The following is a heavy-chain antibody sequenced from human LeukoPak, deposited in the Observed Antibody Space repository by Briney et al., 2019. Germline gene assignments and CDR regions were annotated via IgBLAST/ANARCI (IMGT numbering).Heavy chain of an antibody. CDR3: ARVPPPAAISAEKTEFDY. Sequence: GAQGRPSAKPAGSPLSATYLDGGRQPPEQGLGGWGGSTPNSGGTNYAQKFRGRVTMTRDTSISTAYMELSRLRSDDAAVYYCARVPPPAAISAEKTEFDYWGQGTLVTVSS. D-gene: IGHD2-2*02. CDR1: GSPLSATY. CDR2: STPNSGGT. J-gene: IGHJ4*02. V-gene: IGHV1-2*02.